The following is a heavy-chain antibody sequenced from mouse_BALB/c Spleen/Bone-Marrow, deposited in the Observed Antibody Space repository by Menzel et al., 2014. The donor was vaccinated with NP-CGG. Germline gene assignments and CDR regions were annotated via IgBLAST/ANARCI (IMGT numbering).Heavy chain of an antibody. CDR2: IDPANGNT. CDR3: ANDWFAY. D-gene: IGHD2-3*01. V-gene: IGHV14-3*02. Sequence: QLPQSGAELVKPGASVKLSCTASGFNIHDTYMHWVKQRPEQGLEWIGRIDPANGNTKYDPKFQGKATITADTSSNTDHLHLSSLTSEGTAVYYCANDWFAYWGQGTLVTVYA. J-gene: IGHJ3*01. CDR1: GFNIHDTY.